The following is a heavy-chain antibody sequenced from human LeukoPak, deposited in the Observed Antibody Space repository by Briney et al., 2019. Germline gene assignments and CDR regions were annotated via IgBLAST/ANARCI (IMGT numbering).Heavy chain of an antibody. CDR3: ARRQTARPSFFDY. V-gene: IGHV4-39*01. J-gene: IGHJ4*02. D-gene: IGHD6-6*01. CDR2: VYYSGST. Sequence: SETLSLTCTVSGGSISSGSYDWGWIRQPPGKGLEWIGSVYYSGSTYYKPSLRSRVTISVDTSKNQFSLKLSSVTAADTAVYYCARRQTARPSFFDYWGQGTLVTVSS. CDR1: GGSISSGSYD.